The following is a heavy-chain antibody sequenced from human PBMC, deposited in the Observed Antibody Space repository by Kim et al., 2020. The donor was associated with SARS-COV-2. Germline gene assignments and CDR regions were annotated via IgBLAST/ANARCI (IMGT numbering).Heavy chain of an antibody. D-gene: IGHD3-10*01. CDR1: GFTVSSNY. CDR2: IYSGGST. CDR3: ARVRRPLSLRSSYGSGSYYTPGPHYGMDV. V-gene: IGHV3-53*04. Sequence: GGSLRLSCAASGFTVSSNYMSWVRQAPGKGLEWVSVIYSGGSTYYADSVKGRFTISRHNSKNTLYLQMNSLRAEDTAVYYCARVRRPLSLRSSYGSGSYYTPGPHYGMDVWGQGTTVTVSS. J-gene: IGHJ6*02.